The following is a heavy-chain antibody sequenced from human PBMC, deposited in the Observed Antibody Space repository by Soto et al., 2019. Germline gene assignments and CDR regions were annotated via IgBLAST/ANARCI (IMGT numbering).Heavy chain of an antibody. CDR2: ISSSSSYI. V-gene: IGHV3-21*01. CDR3: ARDGYAYCSSTSCYPYYYYYGMDV. CDR1: GFTFSSYS. Sequence: PGGSLRLSCAASGFTFSSYSMNWVRQAPGKGLEWVSSISSSSSYIYYADSVKGRFTISRDNAKDSLYLQMNSLRAEDTAVYYCARDGYAYCSSTSCYPYYYYYGMDVWGQGTTVTVSS. D-gene: IGHD2-2*01. J-gene: IGHJ6*02.